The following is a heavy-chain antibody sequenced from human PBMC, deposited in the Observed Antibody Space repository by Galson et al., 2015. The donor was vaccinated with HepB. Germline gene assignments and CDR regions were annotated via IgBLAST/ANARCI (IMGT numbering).Heavy chain of an antibody. V-gene: IGHV3-53*01. CDR3: ARTYYYGSGKDAFDI. Sequence: SLRLSCAASGFTVSSNYMTWVRQAPGKGLEWVSVTYSSGSTSYADSVKGRFTISRDNSKNTLYLQMNSLRAEDTAVYYCARTYYYGSGKDAFDIWGQGTMVTVSS. CDR1: GFTVSSNY. CDR2: TYSSGST. D-gene: IGHD3-10*01. J-gene: IGHJ3*02.